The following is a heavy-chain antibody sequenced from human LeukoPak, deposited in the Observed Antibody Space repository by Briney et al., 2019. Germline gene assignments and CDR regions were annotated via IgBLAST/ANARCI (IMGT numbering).Heavy chain of an antibody. CDR3: ARHPTYYDSSGYYGGLPFDY. J-gene: IGHJ4*02. D-gene: IGHD3-22*01. V-gene: IGHV3-48*04. CDR2: ISSSSSTI. CDR1: GFTFSSYS. Sequence: GGSLRLSCAASGFTFSSYSMNWVRQAPGKGLEWVSYISSSSSTIYYADSVKGRFTISRDNAKNSLYLQMNSLRAEDTAVYYCARHPTYYDSSGYYGGLPFDYWGQGTLVTVSS.